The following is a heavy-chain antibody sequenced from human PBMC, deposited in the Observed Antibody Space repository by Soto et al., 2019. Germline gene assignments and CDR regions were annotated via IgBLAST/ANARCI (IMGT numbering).Heavy chain of an antibody. CDR1: GGSISSYY. V-gene: IGHV4-59*01. Sequence: QVQLQESGPGLVKASETLSLTCTVSGGSISSYYWSWIRQPPGKTLEWIGYINYSGSTNYNPSLNRRVTIAVDTSKNQFSLKLSSVTAADTAMYYCARGGTYSRLIIGYWFDPWGQGTLVTVSS. J-gene: IGHJ5*02. D-gene: IGHD3-16*01. CDR3: ARGGTYSRLIIGYWFDP. CDR2: INYSGST.